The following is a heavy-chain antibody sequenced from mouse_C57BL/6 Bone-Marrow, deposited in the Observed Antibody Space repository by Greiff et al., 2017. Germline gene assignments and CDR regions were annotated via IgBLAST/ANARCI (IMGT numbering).Heavy chain of an antibody. V-gene: IGHV1-18*01. CDR1: GYTFTDYN. D-gene: IGHD1-1*01. J-gene: IGHJ4*01. CDR2: INPNNGGT. Sequence: EVQLQQSGPELVQPGASVKIPCKASGYTFTDYNMDWVKQSHGKSLEWIGDINPNNGGTIYNQKFKGKVTLTVDKSANKAYIELRRLTSEETAVYYCARWGFRDYGSSGAMDDWGQGTTVTVSS. CDR3: ARWGFRDYGSSGAMDD.